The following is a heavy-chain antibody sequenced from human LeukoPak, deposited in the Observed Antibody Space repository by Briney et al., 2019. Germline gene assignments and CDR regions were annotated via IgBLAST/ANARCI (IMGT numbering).Heavy chain of an antibody. Sequence: ASVKVSCKASGYTFTSYDINWVRQATGHGLEWMGWMNPNSGNTGYAQKFQGRVTMTRNTSITTAYMELSSLRSEDTAVYYCARSPYTAILEWYFDYWGQGTLVTVSS. J-gene: IGHJ4*02. CDR3: ARSPYTAILEWYFDY. CDR2: MNPNSGNT. V-gene: IGHV1-8*01. D-gene: IGHD5-18*01. CDR1: GYTFTSYD.